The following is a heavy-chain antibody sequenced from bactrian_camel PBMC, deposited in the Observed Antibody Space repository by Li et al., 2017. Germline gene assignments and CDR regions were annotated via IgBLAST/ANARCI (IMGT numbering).Heavy chain of an antibody. Sequence: HVQLVESGGGSVQSGGSLRLSCVVSICNDGMCCMAWFRQSVGKEREGVAAIHTGFKVGNIYIGDSVKGRFTISQDYPKNTVYLQMNDLKPEDTAMYYCAANFRRPFGVGCSLSGQYNYWGQGTQVTVS. CDR1: ICNDGMCC. CDR2: IHTGFKVGNI. CDR3: AANFRRPFGVGCSLSGQYNY. J-gene: IGHJ4*01. V-gene: IGHV3S1*01. D-gene: IGHD5*01.